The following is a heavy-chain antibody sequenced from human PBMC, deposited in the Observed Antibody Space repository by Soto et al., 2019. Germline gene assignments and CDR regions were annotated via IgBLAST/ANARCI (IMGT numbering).Heavy chain of an antibody. CDR1: GFTFSSYG. D-gene: IGHD3-3*01. CDR3: ARDPRYYDFWSGYYFDY. V-gene: IGHV3-33*01. Sequence: LRLSCAASGFTFSSYGMHWVRQAPGKGLEWVAVIWYDGSNKYYADSVKGRFTISRDNSKNTLYLQMNSLRAEDTAVYYCARDPRYYDFWSGYYFDYWGQGTLVTVSS. CDR2: IWYDGSNK. J-gene: IGHJ4*02.